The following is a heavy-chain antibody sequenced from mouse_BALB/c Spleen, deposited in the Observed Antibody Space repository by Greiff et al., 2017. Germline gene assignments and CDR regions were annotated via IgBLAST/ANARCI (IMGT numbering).Heavy chain of an antibody. CDR3: ARQHYGSTHYYAMDY. J-gene: IGHJ4*01. CDR1: GFSLTSYG. D-gene: IGHD1-1*01. CDR2: IWSDGST. Sequence: VHLVESGPDLVAPSQSLSITCTVSGFSLTSYGVHWVRQPPGKGLEWLVVIWSDGSTTYNSALKSRLSNSKDNSKSQVFLKMNSLQTDDTAMYYCARQHYGSTHYYAMDYWGQGTSVTVSS. V-gene: IGHV2-6-2*01.